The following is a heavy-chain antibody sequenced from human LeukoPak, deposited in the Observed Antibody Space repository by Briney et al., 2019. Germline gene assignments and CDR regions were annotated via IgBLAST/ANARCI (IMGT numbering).Heavy chain of an antibody. V-gene: IGHV4-34*01. CDR1: GGSFSGYY. J-gene: IGHJ5*02. CDR3: ARGRLGYCSGGSCLLRNWFDP. CDR2: INHSGST. Sequence: SETLSLTCAVYGGSFSGYYWSWIRQPPGKGLEWIGEINHSGSTNYNSSLKSRVTISVDTSKNQFSLKLSSVTAADTAVYYCARGRLGYCSGGSCLLRNWFDPWGQGTLVTVSS. D-gene: IGHD2-15*01.